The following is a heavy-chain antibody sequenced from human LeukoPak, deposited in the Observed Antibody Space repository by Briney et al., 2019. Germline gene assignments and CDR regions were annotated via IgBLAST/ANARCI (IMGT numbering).Heavy chain of an antibody. CDR1: GYTFTSYG. CDR3: ARDPSSGWHGPGLLQYFDS. CDR2: ISGYNGNT. Sequence: TSVKVSCKTSGYTFTSYGISWVRQAPGQGLEWMGWISGYNGNTNYAQKFQGRVTMTTDTSTSTAYMDLRSLRSDDTAVYYCARDPSSGWHGPGLLQYFDSWGQGTLVTVSS. V-gene: IGHV1-18*01. J-gene: IGHJ4*02. D-gene: IGHD6-19*01.